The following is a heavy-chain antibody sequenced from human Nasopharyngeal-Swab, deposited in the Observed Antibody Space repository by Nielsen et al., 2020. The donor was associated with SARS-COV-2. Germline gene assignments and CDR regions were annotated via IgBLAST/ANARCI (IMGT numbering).Heavy chain of an antibody. V-gene: IGHV7-4-1*02. Sequence: WVRQAPGQGLEWMGWINTNTGNPTYAQGFTGRFVFSLDTSVSTAYLQISSPKAEDTAVYYCAREGSDGSGPGDFGYWGQGTLVTVSS. J-gene: IGHJ4*02. CDR3: AREGSDGSGPGDFGY. D-gene: IGHD3-10*01. CDR2: INTNTGNP.